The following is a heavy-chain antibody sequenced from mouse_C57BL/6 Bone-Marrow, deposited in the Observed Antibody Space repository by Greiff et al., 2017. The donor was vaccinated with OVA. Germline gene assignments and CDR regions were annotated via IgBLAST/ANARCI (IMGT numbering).Heavy chain of an antibody. CDR2: INPNNGGT. V-gene: IGHV1-22*01. D-gene: IGHD1-1*01. Sequence: EVHLVESGPELVKPGASVKMSCKASGYTFTDYNMHWVKQSHGKSLEWIGYINPNNGGTSYNQKFKGKATLTVNKSSSTAYMELRSLTSEDSAVYYCARATHWYFDVWGTGTTVTVSS. CDR3: ARATHWYFDV. CDR1: GYTFTDYN. J-gene: IGHJ1*03.